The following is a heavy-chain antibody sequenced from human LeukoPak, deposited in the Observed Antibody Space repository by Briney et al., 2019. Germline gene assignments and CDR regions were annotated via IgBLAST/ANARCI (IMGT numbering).Heavy chain of an antibody. J-gene: IGHJ4*02. V-gene: IGHV3-7*03. CDR3: VRDKGGWNPFDY. D-gene: IGHD6-19*01. CDR1: GFTFGTFW. CDR2: INQGGSQK. Sequence: GGSLRLSCEASGFTFGTFWMSWVRQAPGKGLEWVANINQGGSQKNYVDSVRGRFTIDRDDAKNSLYLRMNSLRAEDTAMYFCVRDKGGWNPFDYWGQGTLVTVFS.